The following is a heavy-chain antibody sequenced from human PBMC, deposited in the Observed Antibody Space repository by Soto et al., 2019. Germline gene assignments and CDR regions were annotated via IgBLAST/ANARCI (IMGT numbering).Heavy chain of an antibody. J-gene: IGHJ4*02. CDR1: GFTFTSSA. CDR2: IVVGSGNT. V-gene: IGHV1-58*01. D-gene: IGHD6-19*01. Sequence: ASVKVSCKASGFTFTSSAVQWVRQARGQRLEWIGWIVVGSGNTNYAQKFQERVTITRDMSTSTAYMELSSLRSEDTAVYYCAAAPGIAVAGTRLRFDYWGQGTLVTASS. CDR3: AAAPGIAVAGTRLRFDY.